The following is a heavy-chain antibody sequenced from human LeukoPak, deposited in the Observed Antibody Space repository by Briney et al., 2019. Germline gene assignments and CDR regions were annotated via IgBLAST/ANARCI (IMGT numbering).Heavy chain of an antibody. Sequence: ASVKVSCKAFGYTFTSNYMHWVRQAPGQGPEWMGVISPSGGSTTCAQKFQGRVTLTRDMSTSTDYLELSSLRSEDTAVYYCARVFETIDAFDIWGQGTMVTVSS. V-gene: IGHV1-46*01. CDR2: ISPSGGST. J-gene: IGHJ3*02. CDR1: GYTFTSNY. CDR3: ARVFETIDAFDI.